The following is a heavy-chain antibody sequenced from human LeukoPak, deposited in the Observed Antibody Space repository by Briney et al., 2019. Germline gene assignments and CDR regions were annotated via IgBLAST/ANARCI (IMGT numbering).Heavy chain of an antibody. J-gene: IGHJ2*01. Sequence: PSETLSLTCTVSGGSISSYYWGWIRQPPGKGLEWIGYIYYSGNTNYNPSLKSRVSISIDTSKNQFSLQLSSVTAADTAVYYCARDRDSSGLRDFDLWGRGTLVTVSA. CDR2: IYYSGNT. CDR3: ARDRDSSGLRDFDL. D-gene: IGHD3-22*01. CDR1: GGSISSYY. V-gene: IGHV4-59*01.